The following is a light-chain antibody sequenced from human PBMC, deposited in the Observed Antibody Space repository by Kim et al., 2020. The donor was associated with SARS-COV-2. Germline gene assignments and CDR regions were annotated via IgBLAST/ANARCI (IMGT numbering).Light chain of an antibody. CDR2: GAS. CDR3: QQYGGSPRT. V-gene: IGKV3-20*01. Sequence: SPGERATLSCRARQRSSNSYVAWYQQKPGQTNRLLIDGASSRATDIPDRFRGSGSGTDFTLTISRLEPEDVAVYYCQQYGGSPRTFGQGTKVDIK. CDR1: QRSSNSY. J-gene: IGKJ1*01.